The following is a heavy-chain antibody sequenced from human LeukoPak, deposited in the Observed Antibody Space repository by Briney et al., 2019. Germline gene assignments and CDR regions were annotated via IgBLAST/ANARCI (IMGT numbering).Heavy chain of an antibody. V-gene: IGHV4-30-2*01. Sequence: SQTLSLTCAVSGGSISSGGYSWSWIRQPPGKGLEWIGYIYHSGSTYYNPSLKSRVTISVDRSKNQFSLKLSSVTAADTAVYYCARGGEELGEWVDYWGQGTLVTVSS. CDR2: IYHSGST. J-gene: IGHJ4*02. CDR1: GGSISSGGYS. D-gene: IGHD3-10*01. CDR3: ARGGEELGEWVDY.